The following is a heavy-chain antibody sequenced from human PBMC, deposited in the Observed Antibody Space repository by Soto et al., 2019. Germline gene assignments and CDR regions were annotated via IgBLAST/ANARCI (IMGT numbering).Heavy chain of an antibody. Sequence: TSVTLSLTCTVSGGSISRYYSSWFRQPPGKGLEWIGYTYYSGSTNYNPSLKSRDTISVDTSKNQFSLKLSSVTAADTAVYYCASLNYDFWSGYYYSGYFDYWGQGTLVTVSS. V-gene: IGHV4-59*01. D-gene: IGHD3-3*01. CDR2: TYYSGST. CDR1: GGSISRYY. CDR3: ASLNYDFWSGYYYSGYFDY. J-gene: IGHJ4*02.